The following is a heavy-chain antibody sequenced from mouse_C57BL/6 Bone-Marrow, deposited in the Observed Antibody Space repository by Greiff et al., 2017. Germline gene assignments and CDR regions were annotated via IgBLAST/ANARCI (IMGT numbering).Heavy chain of an antibody. CDR2: IYPGDGDT. V-gene: IGHV1-80*01. CDR3: AIPSITTVVGASMDY. D-gene: IGHD1-1*01. CDR1: GYAFSSYW. Sequence: VQLQQSGAELVKPGASVKISCKASGYAFSSYWLNWVKQRPGKGLEWIGQIYPGDGDTNYNGKFKGKATLTADKSSSPAYMQLSSLTSEDSAVYFCAIPSITTVVGASMDYWGQGTSVTVSS. J-gene: IGHJ4*01.